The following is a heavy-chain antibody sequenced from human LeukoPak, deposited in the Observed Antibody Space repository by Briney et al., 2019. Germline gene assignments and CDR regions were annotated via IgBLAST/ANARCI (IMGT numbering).Heavy chain of an antibody. Sequence: GASVKVSCTASGYTFTDYYMQWVRQAPGQGLEWMGMINPSGGSTSYAQKFQGRVTMTRDTSTSTVYMELSSLRSEDTAVYYCAREGYKGLIAAAGMRRNWFDPWGQGTLVTVSS. CDR2: INPSGGST. CDR3: AREGYKGLIAAAGMRRNWFDP. CDR1: GYTFTDYY. V-gene: IGHV1-46*01. J-gene: IGHJ5*02. D-gene: IGHD6-13*01.